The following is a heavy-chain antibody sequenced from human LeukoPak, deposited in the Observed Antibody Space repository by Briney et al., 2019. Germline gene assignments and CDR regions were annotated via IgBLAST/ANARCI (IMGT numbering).Heavy chain of an antibody. D-gene: IGHD3-22*01. V-gene: IGHV3-48*03. CDR1: GFTFNSYE. J-gene: IGHJ4*02. CDR3: ARVALDSSGYYPDY. Sequence: PGGSLRLSCAVSGFTFNSYEMKWVRQAPGKGLEWVSRISSGGYIIHYADSVKGRFTISRDNAKNSLYLQMSSLRAEDTAVYYCARVALDSSGYYPDYWGQGTLVTVSS. CDR2: ISSGGYII.